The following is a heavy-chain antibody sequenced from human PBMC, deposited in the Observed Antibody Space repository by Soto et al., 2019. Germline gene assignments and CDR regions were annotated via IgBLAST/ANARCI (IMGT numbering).Heavy chain of an antibody. V-gene: IGHV4-34*01. CDR2: INHSGST. Sequence: SETLSLTCAVYGGSFSGYYWSWIRQPPGKGLEWIGEINHSGSTNYNPSLKSRVTISVDTSKNQFSLKLSSVTAADTAVYYCARGTTIAARRGVYYYYYGMDVWGQGTTVTVSS. D-gene: IGHD6-6*01. J-gene: IGHJ6*02. CDR3: ARGTTIAARRGVYYYYYGMDV. CDR1: GGSFSGYY.